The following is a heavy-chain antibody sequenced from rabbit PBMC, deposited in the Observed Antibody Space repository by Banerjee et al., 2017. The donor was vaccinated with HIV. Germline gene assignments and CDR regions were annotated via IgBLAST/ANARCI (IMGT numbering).Heavy chain of an antibody. Sequence: QSLEESGGDLVKPGASLTLTCTASGFSFSSIYWICWVRQAPGKGLEWIGCIATGDGSTYYASWAKGRFTISKTSSTTVTLQMTSLTAADTATYFCATYDGDTYPMWGPGTLVTVS. CDR1: GFSFSSIYW. CDR2: IATGDGST. J-gene: IGHJ4*01. CDR3: ATYDGDTYPM. V-gene: IGHV1S40*01. D-gene: IGHD2-1*01.